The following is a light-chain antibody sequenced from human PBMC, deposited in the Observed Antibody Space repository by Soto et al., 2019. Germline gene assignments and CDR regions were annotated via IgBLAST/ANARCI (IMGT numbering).Light chain of an antibody. J-gene: IGLJ1*01. V-gene: IGLV6-57*03. CDR1: SGNIASNY. CDR3: QSYATPSKV. Sequence: NFMLTQPHSVSESPGKTVTISCTRSSGNIASNYVQWYQQRPGSAPTTVIYEDNQRPSGVPDRFSGSIDSSSNSASLTISGLKTEDEADYYCQSYATPSKVFGTGTKVTVL. CDR2: EDN.